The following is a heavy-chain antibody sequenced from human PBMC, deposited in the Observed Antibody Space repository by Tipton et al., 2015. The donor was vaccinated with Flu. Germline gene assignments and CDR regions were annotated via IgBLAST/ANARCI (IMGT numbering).Heavy chain of an antibody. D-gene: IGHD3-10*01. CDR1: GGSISSSSYY. Sequence: TLSLTCTVSGGSISSSSYYWGWIRQPPGKGLEWIGSIYYSGSTYYNPSLKSRVTISVDTSKNQFSLKLSSVTAAGTAVYYCAREHQGVISGGEEYWGQGTLVTVSS. V-gene: IGHV4-39*07. J-gene: IGHJ4*02. CDR3: AREHQGVISGGEEY. CDR2: IYYSGST.